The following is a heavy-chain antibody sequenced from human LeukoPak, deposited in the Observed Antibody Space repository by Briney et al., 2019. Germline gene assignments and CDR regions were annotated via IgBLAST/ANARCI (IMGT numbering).Heavy chain of an antibody. CDR2: IWYDGSNK. D-gene: IGHD2-2*01. Sequence: GGSLRLSCAASGFTFSNYGMHWVRQAPGKGLEWVAVIWYDGSNKYYADSVKGRFTISRDNSKNTLYLQMNSLRAEDTAVYYCAVHCSSSSCPPDYWGQGTLVTASS. J-gene: IGHJ4*02. V-gene: IGHV3-33*01. CDR1: GFTFSNYG. CDR3: AVHCSSSSCPPDY.